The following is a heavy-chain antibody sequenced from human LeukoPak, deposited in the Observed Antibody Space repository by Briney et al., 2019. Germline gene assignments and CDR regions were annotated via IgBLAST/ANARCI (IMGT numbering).Heavy chain of an antibody. J-gene: IGHJ5*02. CDR1: GGTFSSYA. CDR2: IIPIFGTA. Sequence: SVKVSCKSSGGTFSSYAISWVRQAPGQGLEWMGRIIPIFGTANYAQKFQGRVTITTDESTSTAYMELSSLRSEDTAVYYCARVPDSSAWTFDPWGQGTLVTVSS. CDR3: ARVPDSSAWTFDP. V-gene: IGHV1-69*05. D-gene: IGHD3-22*01.